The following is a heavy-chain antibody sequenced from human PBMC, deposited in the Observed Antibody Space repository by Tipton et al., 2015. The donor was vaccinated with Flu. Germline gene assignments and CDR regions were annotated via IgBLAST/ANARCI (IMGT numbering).Heavy chain of an antibody. V-gene: IGHV4-61*02. Sequence: TLSHTCTVSGGSISSGSYYWSWIRQPAGKGLEWIGRIYTSGSTNYNPSLKSRVTISVDTSKNQFSLKLSSVTAADTAVYYCARDLWYSYGQNQDAFDIWGQGTMVTVSS. CDR2: IYTSGST. CDR1: GGSISSGSYY. D-gene: IGHD5-18*01. CDR3: ARDLWYSYGQNQDAFDI. J-gene: IGHJ3*02.